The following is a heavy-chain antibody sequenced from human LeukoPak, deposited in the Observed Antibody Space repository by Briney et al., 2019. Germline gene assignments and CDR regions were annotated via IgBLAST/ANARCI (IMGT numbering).Heavy chain of an antibody. V-gene: IGHV3-48*01. J-gene: IGHJ6*03. CDR2: ISSSSSTI. CDR3: ARVVYMYYYYMDV. CDR1: GFTLDDYT. Sequence: GGSLRLSCAASGFTLDDYTMHWVRQAPGKGLEWVSYISSSSSTIYYADSVKGRFTISRDNAKNSLYLQMNSLRAEDTAVYYCARVVYMYYYYMDVWGKGTTVTVSS.